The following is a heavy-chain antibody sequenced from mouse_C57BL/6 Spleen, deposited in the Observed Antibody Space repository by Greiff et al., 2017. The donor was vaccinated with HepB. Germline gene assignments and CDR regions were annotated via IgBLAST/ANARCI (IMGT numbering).Heavy chain of an antibody. D-gene: IGHD2-3*01. CDR3: ALNYDGYQGYFDY. CDR2: IYPGSGST. V-gene: IGHV1-55*01. CDR1: GYTFTSYW. J-gene: IGHJ2*01. Sequence: QVQLKQSGAELVKPGASVKMSCKASGYTFTSYWITWVKQRPGQGLEWIGDIYPGSGSTNYNEKFKSKATLTVDTSSSTAYMQLSSLTSEDSAVYYCALNYDGYQGYFDYWGQGTTLTVSS.